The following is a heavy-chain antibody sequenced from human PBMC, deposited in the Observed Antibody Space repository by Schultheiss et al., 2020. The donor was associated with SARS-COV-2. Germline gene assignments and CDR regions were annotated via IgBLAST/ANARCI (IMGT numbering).Heavy chain of an antibody. V-gene: IGHV4-4*02. D-gene: IGHD3-3*01. J-gene: IGHJ5*02. CDR2: IYHSGST. CDR3: ARREVRITIFGVATGWFDP. CDR1: GGSISSSNW. Sequence: SETLSLTCAVSGGSISSSNWWSWVRQPPGKGLEWIGEIYHSGSTNYNPSLKSRVTISVDTSKNQFSLKLSSVTAADTAVYYCARREVRITIFGVATGWFDPWGQGTLVTVSS.